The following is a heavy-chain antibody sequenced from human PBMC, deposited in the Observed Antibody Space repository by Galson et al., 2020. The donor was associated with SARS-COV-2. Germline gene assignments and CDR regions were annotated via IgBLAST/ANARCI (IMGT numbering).Heavy chain of an antibody. Sequence: GESLKISCSASGFTFSSYAMHWVRQAPGKGLEYVSAISSNGGSTYYADSVKGRFTISRDNSKNTLYLQMSSMRAEDTAVYYCVISSSSWYPPFFWGQGTLVTVSS. J-gene: IGHJ4*02. CDR1: GFTFSSYA. D-gene: IGHD6-13*01. V-gene: IGHV3-64D*08. CDR3: VISSSSWYPPFF. CDR2: ISSNGGST.